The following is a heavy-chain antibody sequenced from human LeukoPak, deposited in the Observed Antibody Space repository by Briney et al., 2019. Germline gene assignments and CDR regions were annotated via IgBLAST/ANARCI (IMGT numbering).Heavy chain of an antibody. V-gene: IGHV1-69*05. D-gene: IGHD2-15*01. CDR1: GGTFSSYA. CDR3: ARDGGSEGYYFDY. J-gene: IGHJ4*02. CDR2: IIPIFGTA. Sequence: SVKVSCKASGGTFSSYAISWVRQAPGQGLEWMGGIIPIFGTANYAQKFQGRVTITTDESTSTAYMELSSLRSEDTAVYYCARDGGSEGYYFDYWGQGTLVTVSS.